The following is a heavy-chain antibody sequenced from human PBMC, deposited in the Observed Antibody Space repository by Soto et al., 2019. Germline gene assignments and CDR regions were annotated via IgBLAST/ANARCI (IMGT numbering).Heavy chain of an antibody. CDR1: GFSLTTRGVG. J-gene: IGHJ5*02. V-gene: IGHV2-5*02. CDR2: IYWDDDK. D-gene: IGHD3-16*01. Sequence: QITLKESGPTLMKPTQTLTLTCTFSGFSLTTRGVGVGWIRQPPGKALECLALIYWDDDKRYSPSLQSRLSSTKDTSKNQVVPTMTNVDPVDTATYYCAHIPNYYQYDWFDPWGQGTLVSVSS. CDR3: AHIPNYYQYDWFDP.